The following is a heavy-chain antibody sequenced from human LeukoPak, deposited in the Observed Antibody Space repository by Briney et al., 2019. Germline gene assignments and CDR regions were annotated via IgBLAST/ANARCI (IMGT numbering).Heavy chain of an antibody. CDR3: ARDKSARHNIVVVTAIGAFDI. CDR1: GFTFSSYS. J-gene: IGHJ3*02. D-gene: IGHD2-21*02. Sequence: GGSLRLSCAASGFTFSSYSMNWVRQAPGKGLEWVSSISSSSSYIYYADSVKGRFTISRDNAKNSLYLQMNSLRAEDTAVYYCARDKSARHNIVVVTAIGAFDIWGQGTMVTVSS. CDR2: ISSSSSYI. V-gene: IGHV3-21*01.